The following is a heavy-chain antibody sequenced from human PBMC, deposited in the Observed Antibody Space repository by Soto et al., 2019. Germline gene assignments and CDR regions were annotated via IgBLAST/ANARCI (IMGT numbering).Heavy chain of an antibody. CDR2: IFYSGNT. J-gene: IGHJ4*02. Sequence: QVQLQESGPGLVKASETLSLTCIVSGGSITGHYWTWFRQPPGKGLEWIGYIFYSGNTNYNPSLKSRVAISVDTSKNQVSLQLSSVTTADTALYYCERVGSSGWSPDYWGQGTLVTVSS. CDR1: GGSITGHY. V-gene: IGHV4-59*11. CDR3: ERVGSSGWSPDY. D-gene: IGHD6-19*01.